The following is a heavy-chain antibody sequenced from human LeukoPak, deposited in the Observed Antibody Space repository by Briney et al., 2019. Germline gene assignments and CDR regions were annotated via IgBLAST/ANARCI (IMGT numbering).Heavy chain of an antibody. Sequence: APVKVSCKASGYTFTGYYMHWVREAPGQGLEWMGWINPNSGGTNYAQKFQGRVTMTGDTSISTAYMELSRLRSDDTAVYYCARDVVVAAPGYYMDVWGKGTTVTVSS. J-gene: IGHJ6*03. CDR1: GYTFTGYY. V-gene: IGHV1-2*02. CDR2: INPNSGGT. D-gene: IGHD2-15*01. CDR3: ARDVVVAAPGYYMDV.